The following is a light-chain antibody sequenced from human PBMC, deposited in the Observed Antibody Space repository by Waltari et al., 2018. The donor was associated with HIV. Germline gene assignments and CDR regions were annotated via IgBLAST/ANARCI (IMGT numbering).Light chain of an antibody. CDR1: QNVGAF. V-gene: IGKV1-5*03. CDR3: HQYASFSGT. J-gene: IGKJ2*01. Sequence: DIRLTQSPSTLSASAGDRVAITCRAGQNVGAFLAWYQQKPGKPPKLLIFQASILEGGVPSRFSGSVSGSDFTLTINGLQSDDLATYYCHQYASFSGTFGQGTKVEL. CDR2: QAS.